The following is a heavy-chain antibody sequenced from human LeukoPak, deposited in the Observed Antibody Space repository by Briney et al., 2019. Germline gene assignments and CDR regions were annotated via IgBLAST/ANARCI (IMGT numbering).Heavy chain of an antibody. Sequence: SETLSLTCTVSGGSISSYYWSWIRQPPGKGLEWIGEINHSGSTNYNPSLKSRVTISVDTSKNQFSLKLSSVTAADTAVYYCARGYPLPGFDPWGQGTLVTVSS. J-gene: IGHJ5*02. CDR3: ARGYPLPGFDP. V-gene: IGHV4-34*01. CDR2: INHSGST. CDR1: GGSISSYY.